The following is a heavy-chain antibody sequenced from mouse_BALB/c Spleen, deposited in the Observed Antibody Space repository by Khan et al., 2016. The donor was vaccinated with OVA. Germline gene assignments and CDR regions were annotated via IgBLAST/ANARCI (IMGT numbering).Heavy chain of an antibody. D-gene: IGHD3-1*01. CDR2: ISYSGST. J-gene: IGHJ2*01. CDR1: GYSITSGYG. Sequence: EVKLEESGPGLVKPSQSLSLTCTVTGYSITSGYGWNWIRQFPGNKLEWMGYISYSGSTNYNPSLKSRISITRDTSKNQFFLQLNSVTIEDTAKYYCARRARIKYWGQGTTLTVSA. CDR3: ARRARIKY. V-gene: IGHV3-2*02.